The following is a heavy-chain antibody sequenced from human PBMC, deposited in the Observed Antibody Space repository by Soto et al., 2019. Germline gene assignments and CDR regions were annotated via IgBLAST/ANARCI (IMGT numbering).Heavy chain of an antibody. V-gene: IGHV4-31*03. D-gene: IGHD2-2*01. Sequence: QVQLQESGPGLVKPSQTMSLTCTVSGGSISSGNYYWTWIRQHPGKGLEWIGYIYNSGSTYYNPSLKSRITISLETSKNQFSLRLSSVTAADTAVYYCAREREDFLGPAANPIYSYGMDVGGQGSTVTVSS. CDR3: AREREDFLGPAANPIYSYGMDV. CDR2: IYNSGST. J-gene: IGHJ6*02. CDR1: GGSISSGNYY.